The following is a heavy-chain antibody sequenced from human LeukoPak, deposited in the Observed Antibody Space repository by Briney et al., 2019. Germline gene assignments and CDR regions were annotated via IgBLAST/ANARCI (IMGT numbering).Heavy chain of an antibody. D-gene: IGHD3-22*01. V-gene: IGHV3-23*01. CDR3: VKHYDSRGSIFDY. Sequence: GGSLRLSYAASAFTFSSHYMAWVRQAPGRALEWVSAIPGDGRDTVYADSVKGRFTISRDNSKNTLYLQMNSLRAEDTAIYYCVKHYDSRGSIFDYWGQGTLVSVSS. J-gene: IGHJ4*02. CDR2: IPGDGRDT. CDR1: AFTFSSHY.